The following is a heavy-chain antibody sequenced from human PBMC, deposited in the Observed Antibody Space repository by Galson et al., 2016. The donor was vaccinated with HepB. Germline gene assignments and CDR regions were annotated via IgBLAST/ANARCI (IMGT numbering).Heavy chain of an antibody. V-gene: IGHV4-59*01. CDR3: ARVSPPFAYCSTTSCYYGWFDP. Sequence: SETLSLTCTVSGGSISSYYWSWIRQPPGKGLEWIGYIYYSRNTNYNPSLKSRVTISVDTSNNQFSLKLSSVTSADTAVYYSARVSPPFAYCSTTSCYYGWFDPRGQGTLVTVSS. D-gene: IGHD2-2*01. CDR1: GGSISSYY. CDR2: IYYSRNT. J-gene: IGHJ5*02.